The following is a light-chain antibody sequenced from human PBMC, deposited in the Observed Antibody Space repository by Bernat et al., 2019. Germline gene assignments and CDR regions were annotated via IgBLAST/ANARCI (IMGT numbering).Light chain of an antibody. CDR2: DVT. Sequence: QSALTQPHSVSGSPGQSVTISCTGTSSDVGDYDYVSWYQQRPGKAPKVVIYDVTRRPSGIPDRFSGSKSGNTASLTISGLQAEDEADYYCCSYAGASTHYVFGTGTKVTVL. CDR3: CSYAGASTHYV. V-gene: IGLV2-11*01. J-gene: IGLJ1*01. CDR1: SSDVGDYDY.